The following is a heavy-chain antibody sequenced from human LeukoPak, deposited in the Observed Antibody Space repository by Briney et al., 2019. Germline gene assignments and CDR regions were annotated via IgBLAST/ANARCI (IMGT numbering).Heavy chain of an antibody. D-gene: IGHD4-17*01. CDR3: AREHVGGDYFDY. CDR2: IYTSGST. J-gene: IGHJ4*02. CDR1: GGSISSGSYY. Sequence: TLSLTCTVSGGSISSGSYYWSWIRQPAGKGLEWIGRIYTSGSTHYNPSLKSRVTISVDTSKNQFSLKLSSVTAADTAVYYCAREHVGGDYFDYWGQGTLVTVSS. V-gene: IGHV4-61*02.